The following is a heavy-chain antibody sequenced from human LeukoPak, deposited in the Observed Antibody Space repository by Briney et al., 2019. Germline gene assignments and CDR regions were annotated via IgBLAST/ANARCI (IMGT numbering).Heavy chain of an antibody. Sequence: GEFLGLSCVASGFSFSDYAMHWVHQAPGKGLEWVAVISADGRDKYYIDSVRGRLTISRDNSKTTVFLQMNSLEVEDTAVYYCATPLTSKWSSSWYSGHFDYWGQGALVTVPS. CDR1: GFSFSDYA. V-gene: IGHV3-30*04. CDR2: ISADGRDK. CDR3: ATPLTSKWSSSWYSGHFDY. J-gene: IGHJ4*02. D-gene: IGHD6-13*01.